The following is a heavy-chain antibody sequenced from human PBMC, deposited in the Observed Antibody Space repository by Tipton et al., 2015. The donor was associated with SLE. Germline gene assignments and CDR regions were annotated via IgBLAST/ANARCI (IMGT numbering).Heavy chain of an antibody. CDR3: ARQGFREFDSSFDS. V-gene: IGHV4-4*07. Sequence: TLSLTCTVSGGSISFDYWSWIRQSAGKGLEWIASIYFSGITYYNPSLNSRATISVDTSKHELSLELTSVTAPDTAVYYCARQGFREFDSSFDSWGQGTLVTVSS. J-gene: IGHJ5*01. D-gene: IGHD3-10*01. CDR1: GGSISFDY. CDR2: IYFSGIT.